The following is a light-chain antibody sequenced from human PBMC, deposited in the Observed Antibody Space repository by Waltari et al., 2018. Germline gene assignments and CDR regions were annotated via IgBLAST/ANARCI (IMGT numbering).Light chain of an antibody. J-gene: IGLJ2*01. CDR1: SSNIGSNT. Sequence: QSVLTQPPSASGTPGQRVTISCSGSSSNIGSNTVNWYQQLPGTAPKLLMYSNNQRPSGVPDRCSGSKSGTSASLAISGLQSEDEAHYYCAAWDDSLNGVVFGGGTKLTVL. CDR3: AAWDDSLNGVV. CDR2: SNN. V-gene: IGLV1-44*01.